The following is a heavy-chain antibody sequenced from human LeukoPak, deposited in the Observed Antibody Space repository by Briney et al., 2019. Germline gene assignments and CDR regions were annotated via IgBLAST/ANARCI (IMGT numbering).Heavy chain of an antibody. J-gene: IGHJ4*02. Sequence: KPSETLSLTCAVSGGSISSGGYYWSWIRQPPGKGLEWIGYIYYSGSTYYNPSLKSRVTISVDTSKNQFSLKLSSVTAADTAVYYCARDRGGGVGTLDNWGQGTLVTVSS. CDR1: GGSISSGGYY. D-gene: IGHD1-1*01. CDR3: ARDRGGGVGTLDN. CDR2: IYYSGST. V-gene: IGHV4-30-4*07.